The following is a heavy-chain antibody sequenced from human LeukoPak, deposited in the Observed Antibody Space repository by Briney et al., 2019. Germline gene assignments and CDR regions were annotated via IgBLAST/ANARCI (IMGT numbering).Heavy chain of an antibody. CDR1: GGSISSSSYS. V-gene: IGHV4-39*01. Sequence: PSETLSLTCTVSGGSISSSSYSWGWIRQPPGKGLEWIGSIYYSGSTYYNSSLKSRVTISVDTSKNQFSLKLSSVTAADTAVYYCARWSRGGYYFDYWGQGTLVTVSS. J-gene: IGHJ4*02. CDR3: ARWSRGGYYFDY. D-gene: IGHD3-10*01. CDR2: IYYSGST.